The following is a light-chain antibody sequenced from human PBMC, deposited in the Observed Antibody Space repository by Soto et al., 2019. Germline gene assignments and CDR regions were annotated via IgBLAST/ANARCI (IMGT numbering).Light chain of an antibody. V-gene: IGLV2-14*03. CDR1: SSDVGGYNY. J-gene: IGLJ3*02. CDR3: SSYTTSSTWV. Sequence: QSALTQPASVSGSPGQWITISCTGTSSDVGGYNYVSWYQHHPGKAPKLMIYDVSNRPSGVSNRFSGSKSGNTASLTISGVQAEDEADYYCSSYTTSSTWVFGGGTKLTVL. CDR2: DVS.